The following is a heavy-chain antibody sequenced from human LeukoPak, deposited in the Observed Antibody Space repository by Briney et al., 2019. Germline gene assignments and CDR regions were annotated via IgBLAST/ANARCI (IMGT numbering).Heavy chain of an antibody. CDR2: IYHSGST. CDR3: ARGNYDYGDYSNWFDP. D-gene: IGHD4-17*01. CDR1: GYSISSGYY. V-gene: IGHV4-38-2*02. J-gene: IGHJ5*02. Sequence: SETLSLTCTVSGYSISSGYYWGWIRQPPGQGLEWIGSIYHSGSTYYNPSLKSRVTISVDTSKNQFSLKLSSVTAADTAVYYCARGNYDYGDYSNWFDPWGQGTLVTVSS.